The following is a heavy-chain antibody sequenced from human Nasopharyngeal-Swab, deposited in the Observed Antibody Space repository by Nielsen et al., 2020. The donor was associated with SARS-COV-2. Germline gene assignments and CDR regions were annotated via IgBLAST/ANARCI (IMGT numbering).Heavy chain of an antibody. D-gene: IGHD3/OR15-3a*01. CDR1: GGTFSSYA. CDR2: IIPIFGTA. J-gene: IGHJ6*03. Sequence: SVKVSCKASGGTFSSYAISWVRQAPGQGLEWMGGIIPIFGTANYAQKFQGRVTITADESTSTAYIELSSLRSEDTAVYYCASAEGRTGYYYYMDVWGKGTTVTVSS. V-gene: IGHV1-69*13. CDR3: ASAEGRTGYYYYMDV.